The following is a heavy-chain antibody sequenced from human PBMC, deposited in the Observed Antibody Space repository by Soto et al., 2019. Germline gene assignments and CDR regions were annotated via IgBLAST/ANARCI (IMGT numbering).Heavy chain of an antibody. V-gene: IGHV1-69*04. CDR2: IIPILGIA. J-gene: IGHJ4*02. CDR1: GGTFSSYT. Sequence: ASVKVSCKASGGTFSSYTISWVRQAPGQGLEWMGRIIPILGIANYAQKFQGRVTITADKSTSTAYMELSSLRSEDPAVYYCARDSRYSGSYGLFDYWGQGTLVTVSS. D-gene: IGHD1-26*01. CDR3: ARDSRYSGSYGLFDY.